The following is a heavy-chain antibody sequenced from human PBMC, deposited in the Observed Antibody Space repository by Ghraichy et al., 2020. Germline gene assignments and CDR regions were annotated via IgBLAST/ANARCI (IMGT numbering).Heavy chain of an antibody. D-gene: IGHD2-2*01. Sequence: GESLNISCAASGFTFSLYTMNWVRQAPGKGLEWISSISSTGSEIYSDSLKGRITISRDNAENSLFLQMNSLRADDTAVYYCARDKGTRWGSLDLWGQGTRVTVSS. V-gene: IGHV3-21*01. CDR3: ARDKGTRWGSLDL. CDR1: GFTFSLYT. CDR2: ISSTGSEI. J-gene: IGHJ4*02.